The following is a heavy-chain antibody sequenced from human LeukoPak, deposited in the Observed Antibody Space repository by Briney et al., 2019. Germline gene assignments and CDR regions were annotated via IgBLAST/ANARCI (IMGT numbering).Heavy chain of an antibody. D-gene: IGHD1-26*01. CDR3: AKDTAPGSIVGATEYFDY. V-gene: IGHV3-23*01. CDR1: GFTFSSYA. J-gene: IGHJ4*02. Sequence: GGSLRLSCAASGFTFSSYAVSWVRQAPGKGLEWVSSISGSGGSTYSADSVKGRFTISRDNSKNTLYLQMNSLRAEDTAVYYCAKDTAPGSIVGATEYFDYWGQGTLVTVSS. CDR2: ISGSGGST.